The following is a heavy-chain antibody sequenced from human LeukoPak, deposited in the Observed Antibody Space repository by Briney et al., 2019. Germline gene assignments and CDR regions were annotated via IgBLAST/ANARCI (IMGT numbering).Heavy chain of an antibody. V-gene: IGHV4-39*01. CDR1: GGSISSSSYY. CDR3: ARHRDYYFDY. Sequence: SETLSLTCTVSGGSISSSSYYWGWIRQPPGKGLEWIGTIYYGGSTYSNPSLKSRVTISVDTSKNQFSLKLSSVTAADTAVYYCARHRDYYFDYWGQGTLVTVSS. CDR2: IYYGGST. D-gene: IGHD3/OR15-3a*01. J-gene: IGHJ4*02.